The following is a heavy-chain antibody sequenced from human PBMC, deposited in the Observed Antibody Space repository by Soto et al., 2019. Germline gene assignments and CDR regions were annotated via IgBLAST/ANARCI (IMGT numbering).Heavy chain of an antibody. CDR2: IYLDGTT. CDR1: GFSVGSSY. CDR3: IKGKVETDPNWLDP. V-gene: IGHV3-66*01. J-gene: IGHJ5*02. Sequence: EVQLVESGGGLVQPGGSLRLSCAASGFSVGSSYLYWVRQAPGRGLEWVSSIYLDGTTYYTASVKGRFIISRDNSKNTIYLQMNSLGGEDTAIYSCIKGKVETDPNWLDPWGQGSLVTVAS. D-gene: IGHD2-21*02.